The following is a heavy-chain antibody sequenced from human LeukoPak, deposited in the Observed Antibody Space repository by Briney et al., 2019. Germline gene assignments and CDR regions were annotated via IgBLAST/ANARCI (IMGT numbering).Heavy chain of an antibody. Sequence: PSETLSLTCTVSGGSISSYYWSWIRQPPGKGLEWIGYIYYSGSTHYNPSLKSRVTISVDTSKNQFSLNLSSVTAADTAVYYCARDRQGEDSGSYWRRPNYYYYNGMDVWGQGTTVTVSS. J-gene: IGHJ6*02. CDR1: GGSISSYY. CDR2: IYYSGST. CDR3: ARDRQGEDSGSYWRRPNYYYYNGMDV. D-gene: IGHD3-10*01. V-gene: IGHV4-59*01.